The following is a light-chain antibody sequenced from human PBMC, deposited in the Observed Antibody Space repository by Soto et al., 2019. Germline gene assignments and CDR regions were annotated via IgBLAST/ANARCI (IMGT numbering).Light chain of an antibody. CDR1: QDISNY. V-gene: IGKV1-33*01. J-gene: IGKJ4*01. CDR2: YAS. Sequence: DIQMTQSPSSLSASVGDRVTITCQVSQDISNYLNWYQQKPGKATKLLIYYASNLETGVPSRFSGSGSGTDFTFTISSLQPEDIATYYCQQYDNLPTFGGGTKVEIK. CDR3: QQYDNLPT.